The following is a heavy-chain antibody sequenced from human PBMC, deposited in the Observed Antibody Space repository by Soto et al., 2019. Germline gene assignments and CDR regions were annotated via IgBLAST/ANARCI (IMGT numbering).Heavy chain of an antibody. CDR2: INPNGSVA. D-gene: IGHD3-10*01. V-gene: IGHV3-7*01. CDR3: SRDPGFGAIDY. CDR1: GFTFSSSW. J-gene: IGHJ4*02. Sequence: GGSLRLSCAASGFTFSSSWMAWVRQAPGKGLEWVALINPNGSVASYVGSVRGRFIISRDNAQNSLYLQMNSVSAEDTAVYYCSRDPGFGAIDYWGQGTLVTVSS.